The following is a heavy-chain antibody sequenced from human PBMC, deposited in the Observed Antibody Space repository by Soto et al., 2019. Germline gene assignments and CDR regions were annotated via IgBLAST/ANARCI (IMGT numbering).Heavy chain of an antibody. J-gene: IGHJ4*02. CDR2: ISAYNGNT. D-gene: IGHD3-10*01. Sequence: GASVKVSCKASGYTFTSYGISWVRQAPGQGLEWMGWISAYNGNTNYAQKLQGRVTMTTDTSTSTAYMELRSLRSDDTAVYYCARSPHYYGSGSYYGLFDYWGQGTLVTVSS. CDR1: GYTFTSYG. V-gene: IGHV1-18*01. CDR3: ARSPHYYGSGSYYGLFDY.